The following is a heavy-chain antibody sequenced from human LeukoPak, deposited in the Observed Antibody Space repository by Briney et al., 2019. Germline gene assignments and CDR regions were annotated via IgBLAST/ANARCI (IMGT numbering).Heavy chain of an antibody. CDR2: INHSGST. Sequence: SETLSLTCAVYGGSFSGHYWSWIRQPPGKGLEWIGEINHSGSTNYNPSLKSRVTISVDTSKNQFSLKLSSVTAADTAVYYCARVLRYFDWSAGRGAFDIWGQGTMVTVSS. J-gene: IGHJ3*02. D-gene: IGHD3-9*01. CDR3: ARVLRYFDWSAGRGAFDI. CDR1: GGSFSGHY. V-gene: IGHV4-34*01.